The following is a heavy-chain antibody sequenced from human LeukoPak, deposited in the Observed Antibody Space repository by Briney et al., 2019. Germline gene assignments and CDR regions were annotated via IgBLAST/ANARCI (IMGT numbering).Heavy chain of an antibody. CDR2: MNPNSGNT. CDR1: GYTFTSYD. J-gene: IGHJ6*03. V-gene: IGHV1-8*01. Sequence: ASVKVSCKASGYTFTSYDINWVRQATGQGLEWMGWMNPNSGNTGYAQKFQGRVTMTRNTSISTAYMELSSLRSEDTAVYYCARGADIVVVPAASPYYYYYMDVWGKGTTVTVSS. D-gene: IGHD2-2*01. CDR3: ARGADIVVVPAASPYYYYYMDV.